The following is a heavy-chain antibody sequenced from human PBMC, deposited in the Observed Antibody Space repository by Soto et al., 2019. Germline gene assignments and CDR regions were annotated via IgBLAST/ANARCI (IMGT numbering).Heavy chain of an antibody. J-gene: IGHJ3*01. CDR1: GFTFSNYW. CDR2: IKSDGSDK. Sequence: EVQLMESGGGLVQPGGSLTLSCAASGFTFSNYWMSWVRQAPGMGLEWVANIKSDGSDKYYVYSVKGRFTISRDNTKNSLTLQMNSLRAEDTAVYYCARDRYSSSLFDFWGQGTMVTVSS. CDR3: ARDRYSSSLFDF. V-gene: IGHV3-7*03. D-gene: IGHD6-13*01.